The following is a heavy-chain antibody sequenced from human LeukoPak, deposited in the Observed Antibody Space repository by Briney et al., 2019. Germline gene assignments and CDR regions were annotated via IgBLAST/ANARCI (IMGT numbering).Heavy chain of an antibody. CDR1: GFTFSSYA. V-gene: IGHV3-23*01. D-gene: IGHD4-23*01. CDR2: ISGSGGST. CDR3: AKAKTYDYSGNRHPFSDY. Sequence: PGGSLRLSCAASGFTFSSYAMSWVRQAPGKGLEWVSAISGSGGSTYYADSVKGRFTISRDNSKNTLYLQMNSLRAEDTAVYYCAKAKTYDYSGNRHPFSDYWGQGTLVTVSS. J-gene: IGHJ4*02.